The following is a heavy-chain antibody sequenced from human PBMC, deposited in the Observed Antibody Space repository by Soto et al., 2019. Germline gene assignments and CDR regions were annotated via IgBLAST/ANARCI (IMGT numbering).Heavy chain of an antibody. V-gene: IGHV4-38-2*02. Sequence: PSETLSLTGTVSGYSISRGSYWAWIRQPPAEGREWIAGIYNGGTTFYHQPPNSRITISVDTSTNHFSLKLTSVTAADTAVYYCARVHVMVVAGSTFDYWGHGTLVTVSS. CDR2: IYNGGTT. D-gene: IGHD6-19*01. CDR1: GYSISRGSY. CDR3: ARVHVMVVAGSTFDY. J-gene: IGHJ4*01.